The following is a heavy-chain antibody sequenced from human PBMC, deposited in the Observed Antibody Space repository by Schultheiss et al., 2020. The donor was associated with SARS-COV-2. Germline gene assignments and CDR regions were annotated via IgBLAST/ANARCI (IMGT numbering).Heavy chain of an antibody. Sequence: ASVKVSCKASGYTFISYDINWVRQATGQGPEWMGWMNPNSGNTGYAQKFQGRVTMTRNTSISTAYMELSSLRSEDTAVYYCAREAPTYDFWSGYYNNWFDPWGQGTLVTVSS. CDR3: AREAPTYDFWSGYYNNWFDP. CDR2: MNPNSGNT. D-gene: IGHD3-3*01. V-gene: IGHV1-8*01. CDR1: GYTFISYD. J-gene: IGHJ5*02.